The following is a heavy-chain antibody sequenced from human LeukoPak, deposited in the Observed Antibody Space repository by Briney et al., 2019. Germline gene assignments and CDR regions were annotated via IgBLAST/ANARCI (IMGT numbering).Heavy chain of an antibody. J-gene: IGHJ4*02. CDR1: GFTFSSYA. CDR3: ARGRWLQSVYFDY. Sequence: GGSLRLSCAASGFTFSSYAMHWVRQAPGKGQEWVAVISYDGSNKYYADSVKGRFTISRDNSKNTLHLQMNSLRAEDTAVYYCARGRWLQSVYFDYWGQGTLVTVSS. V-gene: IGHV3-30*04. D-gene: IGHD5-24*01. CDR2: ISYDGSNK.